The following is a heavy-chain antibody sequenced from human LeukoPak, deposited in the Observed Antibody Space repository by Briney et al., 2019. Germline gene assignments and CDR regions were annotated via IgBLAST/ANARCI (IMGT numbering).Heavy chain of an antibody. CDR2: ISASGGTT. V-gene: IGHV3-23*01. CDR3: AKARRGYSSSQ. J-gene: IGHJ4*02. D-gene: IGHD6-13*01. CDR1: GFTFSSYA. Sequence: GGSLRLSCGASGFTFSSYAMSWVRQAPGKGLEWVSSISASGGTTHYADSVKGRFTISRDNSKNTLYLQMNSLRAEDTAEYYCAKARRGYSSSQWGQGTLVTVSS.